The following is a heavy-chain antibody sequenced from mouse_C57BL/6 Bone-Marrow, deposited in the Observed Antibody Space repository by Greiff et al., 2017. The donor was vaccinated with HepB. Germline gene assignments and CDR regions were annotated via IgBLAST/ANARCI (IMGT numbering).Heavy chain of an antibody. CDR1: GFTFSDYG. CDR2: ISNLAYSI. J-gene: IGHJ1*03. D-gene: IGHD2-5*01. V-gene: IGHV5-15*01. CDR3: ARLGYSNYWYFDV. Sequence: EVQLVESGGGLVQPGGSLKLSCAASGFTFSDYGMAWVRQAPRKGPEWVAFISNLAYSIYYADTVTGRFTISRENAKNTLYLEMSSLRSEDTAMYYCARLGYSNYWYFDVWGTGTTVTVSS.